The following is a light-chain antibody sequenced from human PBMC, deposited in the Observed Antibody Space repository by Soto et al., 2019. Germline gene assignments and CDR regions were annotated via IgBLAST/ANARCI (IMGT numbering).Light chain of an antibody. CDR2: DAS. Sequence: DIQMTQSPSSLSASVGDRVTITCQASQDISNYLNWYQQKPGKAPKLLIYDASNLETGVPSRFSGSGSGTDFTFNISSLQPEDIATYYCQQYDHLPPFTFGPGTKVDIK. V-gene: IGKV1-33*01. CDR1: QDISNY. J-gene: IGKJ3*01. CDR3: QQYDHLPPFT.